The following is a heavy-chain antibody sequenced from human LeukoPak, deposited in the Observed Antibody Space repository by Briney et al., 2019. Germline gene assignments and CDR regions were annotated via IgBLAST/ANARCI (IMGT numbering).Heavy chain of an antibody. Sequence: GGSLRLSCAASGLSVSSSYMSWVRQAPGQGLEWVSVTHSGGNTYYGDSMKGRFFISRDSSENTLYLQMNSLTAEDTAVYYCARDRPFGGVIDGMDVWGQGTTVTVSS. CDR3: ARDRPFGGVIDGMDV. D-gene: IGHD3-16*02. V-gene: IGHV3-53*01. CDR1: GLSVSSSY. J-gene: IGHJ6*02. CDR2: THSGGNT.